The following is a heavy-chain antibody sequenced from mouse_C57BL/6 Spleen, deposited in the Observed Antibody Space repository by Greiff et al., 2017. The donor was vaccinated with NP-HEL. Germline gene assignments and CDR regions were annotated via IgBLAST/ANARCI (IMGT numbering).Heavy chain of an antibody. J-gene: IGHJ4*01. D-gene: IGHD2-4*01. V-gene: IGHV1-52*01. CDR2: IDPSDSET. Sequence: QVQLQQPGAELVRPGSSVKLSCKASGYTFTSYWMHWVKQRPIQGLEWIGNIDPSDSETHYNQKFKDKATLTVDKSSSTAYMQLSSLTSEDSAVYYCARYNDYDEGYAMDYWGQGTSVTVSS. CDR3: ARYNDYDEGYAMDY. CDR1: GYTFTSYW.